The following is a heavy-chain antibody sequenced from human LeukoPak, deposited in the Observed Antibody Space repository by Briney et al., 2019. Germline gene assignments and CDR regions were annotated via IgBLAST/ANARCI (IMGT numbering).Heavy chain of an antibody. J-gene: IGHJ6*02. D-gene: IGHD6-13*01. CDR2: IIPIFGTA. CDR3: ARRGYSSTNYYYYGMDV. V-gene: IGHV1-69*01. CDR1: GGTFSSYT. Sequence: SVKVSCKASGGTFSSYTISWVRQAPGQGLEWMGGIIPIFGTANYAQKFQGGVTITADESTSTAYMELSSLRSEDTAVYYCARRGYSSTNYYYYGMDVWGQGTTVTVSS.